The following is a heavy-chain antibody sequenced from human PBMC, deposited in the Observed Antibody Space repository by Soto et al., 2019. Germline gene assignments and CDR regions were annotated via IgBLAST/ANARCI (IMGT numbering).Heavy chain of an antibody. CDR1: GFIFSNYA. D-gene: IGHD3-22*01. J-gene: IGHJ4*02. Sequence: EVQLLESGGGLAQPGGSLRLSCEASGFIFSNYAMSWVRQAPGKGLQWVSGISSSGGSTYYADSVKGRFAMSRDNSKNTLYLEMNSLRDEDTAMYYCASSYYFDSAPPMWGQGTPVTVSS. CDR3: ASSYYFDSAPPM. CDR2: ISSSGGST. V-gene: IGHV3-23*01.